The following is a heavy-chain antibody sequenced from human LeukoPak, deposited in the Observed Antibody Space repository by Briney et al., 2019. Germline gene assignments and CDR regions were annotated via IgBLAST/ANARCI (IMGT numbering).Heavy chain of an antibody. CDR3: ARVSGRLERQSDLDY. Sequence: KTGGSLRLSCAASGCTFPSYSMNWVRQAPGKGLEWVSSISGDSTYIYNAGSVKGRFTISRDNAQASLYLQMISLRADDTAVYYCARVSGRLERQSDLDYWGQGTLVIVSS. CDR2: ISGDSTYI. CDR1: GCTFPSYS. V-gene: IGHV3-21*01. D-gene: IGHD1-1*01. J-gene: IGHJ4*02.